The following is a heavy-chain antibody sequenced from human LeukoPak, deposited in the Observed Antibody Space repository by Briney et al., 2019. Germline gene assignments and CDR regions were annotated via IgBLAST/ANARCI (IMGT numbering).Heavy chain of an antibody. V-gene: IGHV5-51*01. D-gene: IGHD3-10*01. Sequence: GESLKISCQGSGYSFTSFWIGWVRQMPGKGLEWMGIIYPGDSDTRYSPSFQGQVTISADKSISTAYLQWSSLEASDTAMYYCARYMRGHGEMKGRYYFDYWGQGTLVTVSS. CDR3: ARYMRGHGEMKGRYYFDY. CDR1: GYSFTSFW. CDR2: IYPGDSDT. J-gene: IGHJ4*02.